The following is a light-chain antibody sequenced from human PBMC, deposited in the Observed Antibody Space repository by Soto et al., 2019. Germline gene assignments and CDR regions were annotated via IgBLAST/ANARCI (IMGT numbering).Light chain of an antibody. CDR3: QQYGNSPPYT. V-gene: IGKV3-20*01. Sequence: EIGLTQSPGTLSLSQGEGATLSCRASQSVSSNYLAWYQQEPGQAPRLLIFGASNRASDIPDRFSGSGSGPDFTLTISRLEPEDFAVYYCQQYGNSPPYTFGQGPKLETK. CDR1: QSVSSNY. J-gene: IGKJ2*01. CDR2: GAS.